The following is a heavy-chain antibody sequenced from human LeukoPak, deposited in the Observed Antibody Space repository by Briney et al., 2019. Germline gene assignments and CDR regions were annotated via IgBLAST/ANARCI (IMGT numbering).Heavy chain of an antibody. J-gene: IGHJ5*02. CDR3: ARSRRTSLAAAANWFDP. Sequence: ASVKVSCKVSGYTLTELSIHWVRQAPGQGLEWMGWISDYNGNTNYAQKLQGRVTMTTDTSTSTAYMELRSLRSDDTAVYYCARSRRTSLAAAANWFDPWGQGTLVTVSS. D-gene: IGHD6-13*01. CDR2: ISDYNGNT. V-gene: IGHV1-18*01. CDR1: GYTLTELS.